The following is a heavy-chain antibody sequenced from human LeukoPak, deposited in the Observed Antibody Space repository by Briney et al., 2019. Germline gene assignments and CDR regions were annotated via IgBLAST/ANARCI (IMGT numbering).Heavy chain of an antibody. V-gene: IGHV3-13*01. D-gene: IGHD5-18*01. CDR3: ARADTASYGMDV. Sequence: GGSLRLSCAASGFAFSSYDMHWVRQATGEGLEWVSAIGTAGDTYYPGSVKGRFTISRENAKNSLYLQMDSLRAGDTAVYYCARADTASYGMDVWGQGTTVTVSS. CDR1: GFAFSSYD. J-gene: IGHJ6*02. CDR2: IGTAGDT.